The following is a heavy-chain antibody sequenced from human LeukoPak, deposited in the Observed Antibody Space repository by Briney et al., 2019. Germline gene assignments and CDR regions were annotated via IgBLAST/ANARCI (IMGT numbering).Heavy chain of an antibody. V-gene: IGHV5-51*01. CDR2: IYPGDSDT. D-gene: IGHD2-2*01. CDR1: GYSFTSYW. CDR3: ARRVAVPALRGVNWFDP. J-gene: IGHJ5*02. Sequence: GESLKISCKGSGYSFTSYWIGWVRQMPGKGLEWMGIIYPGDSDTRYSPSFQGQVTISADKSISTAYLQWSSLKASDSAMYYCARRVAVPALRGVNWFDPWGQGTLVTVSS.